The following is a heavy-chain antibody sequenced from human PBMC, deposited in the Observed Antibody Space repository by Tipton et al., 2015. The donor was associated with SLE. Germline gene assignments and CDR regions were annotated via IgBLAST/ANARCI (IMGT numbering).Heavy chain of an antibody. CDR1: GGSISSYY. Sequence: LRLSCTVSGGSISSYYWSWIRQPPGKGLEWIGYIYYSGSTNYNPSLKSRVTISVDTSKNQFSLKLSSVTAADTAVYYCARGIAAADGYWGQGTPVTVSS. CDR2: IYYSGST. V-gene: IGHV4-59*01. J-gene: IGHJ4*02. D-gene: IGHD6-13*01. CDR3: ARGIAAADGY.